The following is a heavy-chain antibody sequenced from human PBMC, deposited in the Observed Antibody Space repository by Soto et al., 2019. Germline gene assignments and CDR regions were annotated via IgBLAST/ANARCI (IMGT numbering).Heavy chain of an antibody. CDR2: ISYDGSNK. J-gene: IGHJ4*02. CDR3: ATQTEGPEDY. CDR1: GFTFSSYA. V-gene: IGHV3-30-3*01. Sequence: QVQLVESGGGVVQPGRSLRLSCAASGFTFSSYAMHGVRQAPGKGLEWVAVISYDGSNKYYADSVKGRFTISTDNSKNPLYLQMNSLRAEDTAVYYCATQTEGPEDYWGQGPLVTVSS.